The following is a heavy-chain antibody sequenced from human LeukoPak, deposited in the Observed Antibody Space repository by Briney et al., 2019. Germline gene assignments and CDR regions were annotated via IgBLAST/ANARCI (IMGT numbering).Heavy chain of an antibody. CDR3: ARAQRYCGSTSCYAPVAF. D-gene: IGHD2-2*01. V-gene: IGHV1-8*01. Sequence: ASVKVSCKASGYTFTSYDINWVRQATGQGLEWMGWMNPNSGNTDYAQKFQGRVTMTRNTSITTAYVELSSLRSEDTAVHYCARAQRYCGSTSCYAPVAFWGQGTLVTVSS. CDR1: GYTFTSYD. J-gene: IGHJ4*02. CDR2: MNPNSGNT.